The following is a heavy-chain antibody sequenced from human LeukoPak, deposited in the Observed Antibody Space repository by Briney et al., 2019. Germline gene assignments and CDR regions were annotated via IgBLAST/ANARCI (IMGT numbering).Heavy chain of an antibody. Sequence: GGPLRLSCAASGFTFSSYAMQWVRPPPGRGLAGVAVIPYDGSNNYYEDSVKGRFTTSRDNSKNTLYLQMNSLRAEDTAVYYCARGLLSSVRSLFDYWGQGALVTASS. CDR3: ARGLLSSVRSLFDY. J-gene: IGHJ4*02. V-gene: IGHV3-30*04. CDR2: IPYDGSNN. CDR1: GFTFSSYA. D-gene: IGHD3-10*01.